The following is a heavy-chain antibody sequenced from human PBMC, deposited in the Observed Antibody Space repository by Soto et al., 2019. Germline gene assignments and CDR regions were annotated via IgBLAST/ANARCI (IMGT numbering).Heavy chain of an antibody. V-gene: IGHV3-53*01. CDR3: ATWHEREHAYDV. CDR1: GFTISGKKY. J-gene: IGHJ3*01. Sequence: LRLSCAAFGFTISGKKYVAWVRRAPGKGLEWVSALYDLDGSFYAASVKGRFTTSSDSSKTTVYLQMNDLRPDDTAVYYCATWHEREHAYDVWGQGTTVTVSS. D-gene: IGHD1-1*01. CDR2: LYDLDGS.